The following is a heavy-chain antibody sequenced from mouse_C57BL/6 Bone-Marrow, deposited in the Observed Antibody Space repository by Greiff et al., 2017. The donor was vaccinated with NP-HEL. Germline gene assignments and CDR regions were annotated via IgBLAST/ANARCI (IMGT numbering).Heavy chain of an antibody. D-gene: IGHD1-1*01. Sequence: VQLQQSGPGLVAPSQSLSITCTVSGFSLTSYGVHWVRQPPGKGLEWLVVIWSDGSTTYNSALKSRLSISKDNSKSQVFLKMNSLQTDDTAMYYCARHLHYGSSYAMDYWGQGTSVTVSS. J-gene: IGHJ4*01. CDR3: ARHLHYGSSYAMDY. CDR1: GFSLTSYG. CDR2: IWSDGST. V-gene: IGHV2-6-1*01.